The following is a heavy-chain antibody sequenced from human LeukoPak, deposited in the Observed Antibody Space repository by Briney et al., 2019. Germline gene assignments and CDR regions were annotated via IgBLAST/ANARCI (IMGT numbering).Heavy chain of an antibody. Sequence: SETLSLTCTVSGGSISSYYWSWIRQPPGKGLEWIGYIYYSGSTNYNPSLKSRVTISVDTSKNQFSLKLSSVTAADTAAYYCARDQERFDPWGQGTLVTVSS. CDR3: ARDQERFDP. CDR1: GGSISSYY. CDR2: IYYSGST. V-gene: IGHV4-59*01. J-gene: IGHJ5*02.